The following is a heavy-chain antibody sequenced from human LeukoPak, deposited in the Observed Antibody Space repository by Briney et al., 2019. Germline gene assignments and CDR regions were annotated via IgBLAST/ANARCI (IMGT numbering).Heavy chain of an antibody. CDR3: ASVVVVVAAMQRYNWFDP. CDR2: VNHSGGT. D-gene: IGHD2-15*01. V-gene: IGHV4-34*01. J-gene: IGHJ5*02. CDR1: GGSFSGYY. Sequence: PSETLSLTCAVYGGSFSGYYWTWIRQPPGKGLEWIGEVNHSGGTNYNPSLKSQVTISVDTSKNQFSLKLSSVTAADTAVYYCASVVVVVAAMQRYNWFDPWGQGTLVTVSS.